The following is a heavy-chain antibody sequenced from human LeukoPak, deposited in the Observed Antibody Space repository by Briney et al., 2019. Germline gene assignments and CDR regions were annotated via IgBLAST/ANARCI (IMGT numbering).Heavy chain of an antibody. CDR3: AREMPYQLQGGGVYYYYYYMDV. J-gene: IGHJ6*03. Sequence: ASVKVSCKASGGTFSSYAISWVRQAPGQGLEWMGGIIPIFGTANYAQKFQGRVTITTDESTSTAYMELSSLRSEDTAVYYCAREMPYQLQGGGVYYYYYYMDVWGKGTTVTVSS. CDR2: IIPIFGTA. V-gene: IGHV1-69*05. CDR1: GGTFSSYA. D-gene: IGHD2-2*01.